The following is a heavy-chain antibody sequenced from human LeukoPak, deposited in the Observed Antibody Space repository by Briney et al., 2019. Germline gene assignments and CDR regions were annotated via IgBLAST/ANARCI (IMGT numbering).Heavy chain of an antibody. CDR3: ARQDTAMVTNY. CDR2: IYPGDSDT. V-gene: IGHV5-51*01. J-gene: IGHJ4*02. CDR1: GYSFTNYW. D-gene: IGHD5-18*01. Sequence: GESLKISCKGSGYSFTNYWIAWVRQMPGKGLEWMGIIYPGDSDTRYSPSFQGQVTISADKSISTAYLQWSSLKASDTATYYCARQDTAMVTNYWGQGTLVTVSS.